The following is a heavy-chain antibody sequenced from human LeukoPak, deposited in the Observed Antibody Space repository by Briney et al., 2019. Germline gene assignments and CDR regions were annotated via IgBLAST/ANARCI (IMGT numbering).Heavy chain of an antibody. D-gene: IGHD2-2*01. Sequence: GGSLRLSCAASGFTVSNNYMSWVRQAPGKGLEWVSVIYSGSTTYYADSVKGRFTISRDNSKNTLYLQMNNLRAEDTAVYYCARGPRYCSSTSCYDYWGQGTLVNVSS. V-gene: IGHV3-66*01. CDR3: ARGPRYCSSTSCYDY. J-gene: IGHJ4*02. CDR1: GFTVSNNY. CDR2: IYSGSTT.